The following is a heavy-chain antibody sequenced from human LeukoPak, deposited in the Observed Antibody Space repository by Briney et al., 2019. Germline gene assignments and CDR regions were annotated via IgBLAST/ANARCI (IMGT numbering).Heavy chain of an antibody. D-gene: IGHD1-26*01. Sequence: GGSLRLSCAAPGFTFSRYWMSWVRQAPGKGLEWEANIKQDGSEKYYVDSVKGRFTISRDNAKNSLYLQMNSLRAEDTAVYYWARKVGANTPMYYYYYMDVWGKGTTVNVPS. CDR1: GFTFSRYW. CDR3: ARKVGANTPMYYYYYMDV. CDR2: IKQDGSEK. V-gene: IGHV3-7*01. J-gene: IGHJ6*03.